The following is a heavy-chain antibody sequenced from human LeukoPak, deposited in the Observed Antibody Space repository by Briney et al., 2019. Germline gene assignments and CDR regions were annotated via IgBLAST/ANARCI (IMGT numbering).Heavy chain of an antibody. CDR2: ISSSGSHT. J-gene: IGHJ4*02. V-gene: IGHV3-11*03. CDR3: ARHPDGSLSLDY. Sequence: NPSETLSLTCTVSGGSIRSYYWSWIRQTPGKGLEWVSYISSSGSHTNYADSVTGRFTISRNNAKKSLHLQMNSLRAEDTAVYYCARHPDGSLSLDYWGQGTLVTVSS. D-gene: IGHD1-26*01. CDR1: GGSIRSYY.